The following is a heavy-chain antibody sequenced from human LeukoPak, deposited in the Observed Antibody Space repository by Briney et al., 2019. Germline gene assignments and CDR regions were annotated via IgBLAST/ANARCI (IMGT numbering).Heavy chain of an antibody. CDR3: ARDKALRNWYFDL. J-gene: IGHJ2*01. V-gene: IGHV4-59*01. CDR2: ILNTGSA. CDR1: GASISSYY. Sequence: SETLSLTCTVSGASISSYYWGWIRQPPGKGLEWIGYILNTGSANYNPSLKSRVTISIDTSKNQFSLKLTSVTAADTAVYYCARDKALRNWYFDLWGRGTLATVS.